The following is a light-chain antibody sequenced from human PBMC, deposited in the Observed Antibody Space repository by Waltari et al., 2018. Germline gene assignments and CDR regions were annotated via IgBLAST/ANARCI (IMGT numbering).Light chain of an antibody. J-gene: IGKJ1*01. CDR2: WAS. V-gene: IGKV4-1*01. CDR1: QSVLYSSNNKSY. CDR3: QQYYSTLQT. Sequence: DIVMTQSPDSLAVSLGERAHINCKSSQSVLYSSNNKSYLAWYQQKPGQPPKRLIYWASTRESGVPDRFSGSGSGTDFTLTISSLQAEDVAVYYCQQYYSTLQTFGQGTKVEIK.